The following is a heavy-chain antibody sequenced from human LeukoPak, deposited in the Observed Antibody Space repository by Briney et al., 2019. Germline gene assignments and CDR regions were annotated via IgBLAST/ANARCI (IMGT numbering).Heavy chain of an antibody. CDR3: ARGPWVSVAGTDY. CDR1: GYSISSGYY. V-gene: IGHV4-38-2*02. Sequence: SETLSLTCTVSGYSISSGYYWGWIRQPPGKGLDWIGSIYHSGSTYYNPSLKSRVTISVDTSKNQFSLKLSSVTAADTAVYYCARGPWVSVAGTDYWGQGTLVTVSS. CDR2: IYHSGST. D-gene: IGHD6-19*01. J-gene: IGHJ4*02.